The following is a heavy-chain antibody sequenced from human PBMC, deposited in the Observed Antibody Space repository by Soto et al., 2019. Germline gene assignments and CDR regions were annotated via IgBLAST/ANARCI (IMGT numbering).Heavy chain of an antibody. D-gene: IGHD3-22*01. CDR1: GGSISSYY. CDR2: IYYSGST. J-gene: IGHJ4*02. Sequence: SETLSLTCTVSGGSISSYYWSWIRQPPGKGLEWIGYIYYSGSTNYNPSLKSRVTISVDTSKNQFSLKLSSVTAADTAVYYCASATYYYDSSGSFSYFDYWGQGTLVTVAS. V-gene: IGHV4-59*01. CDR3: ASATYYYDSSGSFSYFDY.